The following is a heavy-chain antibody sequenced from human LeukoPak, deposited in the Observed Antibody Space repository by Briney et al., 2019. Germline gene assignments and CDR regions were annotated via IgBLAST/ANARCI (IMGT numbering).Heavy chain of an antibody. J-gene: IGHJ6*02. D-gene: IGHD5-24*01. CDR1: GFTFSSYA. V-gene: IGHV3-30*04. CDR2: ISYDGSNK. CDR3: AREMDYYYYGMDV. Sequence: PGGSLRLPCAASGFTFSSYAMHWVRQAPGKGLEWVAVISYDGSNKYYADSVKGRFTISRDNSKNTLYLQMNSLRAEDTAVYYCAREMDYYYYGMDVWGQGTTVTVSS.